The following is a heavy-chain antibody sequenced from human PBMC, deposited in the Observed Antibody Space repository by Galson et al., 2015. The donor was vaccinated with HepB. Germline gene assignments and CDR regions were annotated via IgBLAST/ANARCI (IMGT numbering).Heavy chain of an antibody. J-gene: IGHJ4*02. V-gene: IGHV3-30*18. CDR2: ISYDGSNK. CDR3: ANGGPRNGGAAGTWVY. D-gene: IGHD6-13*01. Sequence: SLRLSCAASGFTFSSYGMHWVRQAPGKGLEWVAVISYDGSNKYYADSVKGRFTISRDNSKNTLYLQMNSLRAEDTAVYYCANGGPRNGGAAGTWVYWGQGTLVTVSS. CDR1: GFTFSSYG.